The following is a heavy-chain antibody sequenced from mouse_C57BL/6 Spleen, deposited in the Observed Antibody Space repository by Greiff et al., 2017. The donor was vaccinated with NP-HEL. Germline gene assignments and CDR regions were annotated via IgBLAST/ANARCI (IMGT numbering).Heavy chain of an antibody. V-gene: IGHV1-22*01. Sequence: EVQLQQSGPELVKPGASVKMSCTASGYTFTDYNMHWVKQSPGKSLEWIGYINPNNGGTSYNQKFKGKATLTVNKSSSTAYMELRSLTSEDSAVYYCARGYYGSSYYFDYWGQGTTLTVSS. D-gene: IGHD1-1*01. CDR1: GYTFTDYN. J-gene: IGHJ2*01. CDR2: INPNNGGT. CDR3: ARGYYGSSYYFDY.